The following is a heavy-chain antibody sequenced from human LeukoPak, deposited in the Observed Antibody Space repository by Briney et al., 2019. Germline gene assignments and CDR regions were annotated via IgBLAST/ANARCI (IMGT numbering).Heavy chain of an antibody. Sequence: PGGSLRLSCAASGFTFDDYAMHWVRQAPGKGLEWVSLISWDGGSTYYADSVKGRFTISRDNSKNSLYLQMNSLGAEGTALYYCAKGRGYSGYDPFDYWGQGTLVTVSS. CDR1: GFTFDDYA. CDR2: ISWDGGST. D-gene: IGHD5-12*01. CDR3: AKGRGYSGYDPFDY. J-gene: IGHJ4*02. V-gene: IGHV3-43D*03.